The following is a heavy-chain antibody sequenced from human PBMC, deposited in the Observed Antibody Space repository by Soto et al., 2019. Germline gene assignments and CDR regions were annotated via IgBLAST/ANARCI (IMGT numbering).Heavy chain of an antibody. CDR2: ISAYNGNT. V-gene: IGHV1-18*04. Sequence: ASVKVSCKASGYTFTSYGISWGRQAPGQGLEWMGWISAYNGNTNYAQKLQGRVTMTADTSTSTAYMELRSLRSDDTAVYYCARGIPNGVHYGMDVWGQGTTVTVSS. J-gene: IGHJ6*02. CDR1: GYTFTSYG. CDR3: ARGIPNGVHYGMDV. D-gene: IGHD2-8*01.